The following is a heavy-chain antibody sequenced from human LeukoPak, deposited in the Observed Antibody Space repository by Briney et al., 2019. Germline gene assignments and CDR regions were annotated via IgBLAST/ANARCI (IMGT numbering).Heavy chain of an antibody. V-gene: IGHV3-15*01. CDR3: TTGPRSSGWYRAFDI. CDR2: YKQTDGGTI. J-gene: IGHJ3*02. D-gene: IGHD6-19*01. Sequence: GGSLRLSCAASKFTFNDAWMTWSASLREGAGVGWPYYKQTDGGTIDYAAPVKGRFTISRDDSENTLYLQMNSLRTDDTAVYYCTTGPRSSGWYRAFDIWGQGTMVTISS. CDR1: KFTFNDAW.